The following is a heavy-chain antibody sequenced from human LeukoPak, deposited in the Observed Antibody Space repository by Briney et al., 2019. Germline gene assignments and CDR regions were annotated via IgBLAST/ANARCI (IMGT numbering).Heavy chain of an antibody. D-gene: IGHD1-1*01. Sequence: GGSLRLSCAASGFAFDIYAMPWVRQAPGKGLEWVSGISSSGGSTYYADSVKGRFTISRDNSKNTVYLQLNSLRGEDTAVYYCAKDPRGSLERRGHFDFWGQGTRVSVSS. V-gene: IGHV3-23*01. CDR3: AKDPRGSLERRGHFDF. CDR1: GFAFDIYA. CDR2: ISSSGGST. J-gene: IGHJ4*02.